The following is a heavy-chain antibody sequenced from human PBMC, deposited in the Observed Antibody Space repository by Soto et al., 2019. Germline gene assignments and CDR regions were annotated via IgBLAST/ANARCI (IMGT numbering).Heavy chain of an antibody. V-gene: IGHV3-43*02. CDR2: INADGSEK. CDR3: AKAKFYYDSSPYDS. D-gene: IGHD3-22*01. CDR1: GFTFADYA. Sequence: VHMVESGGGVVHPGGSLRLSCAVSGFTFADYAFHWVRQSAGKGLEWVSFINADGSEKYYADSVRGRFIISRDNSKDSFYLQMTSLRLEDTAMYYCAKAKFYYDSSPYDSWGQGPLVTVSS. J-gene: IGHJ4*02.